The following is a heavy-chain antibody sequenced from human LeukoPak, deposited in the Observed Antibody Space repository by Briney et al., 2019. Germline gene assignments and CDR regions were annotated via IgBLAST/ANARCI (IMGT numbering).Heavy chain of an antibody. V-gene: IGHV4-59*01. CDR1: GGSISSYY. J-gene: IGHJ5*02. CDR2: IYYSGST. CDR3: ARDSGYDFGWFDP. D-gene: IGHD5-12*01. Sequence: PSETLSLTCTVSGGSISSYYWSWIRQPPGKGLEWIGYIYYSGSTNYNPSLKSRVTISVDTSKNQFSLKLSSVTAADTAVYYCARDSGYDFGWFDPWGQGTLVTVSS.